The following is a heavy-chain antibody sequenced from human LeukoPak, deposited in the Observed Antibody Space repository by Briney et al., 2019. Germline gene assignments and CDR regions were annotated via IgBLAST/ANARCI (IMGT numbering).Heavy chain of an antibody. CDR3: AKTEGYCSSTSCLFDY. CDR2: IYPGDSDT. J-gene: IGHJ4*02. Sequence: GESLKISCKGSGYSFTSYWICWVRQMPGKGLEWVGIIYPGDSDTRYSPSFQGQVTISADKSISTAYLQWSSLKASDTAMYYCAKTEGYCSSTSCLFDYWGQGTLVTVSS. CDR1: GYSFTSYW. D-gene: IGHD2-2*01. V-gene: IGHV5-51*01.